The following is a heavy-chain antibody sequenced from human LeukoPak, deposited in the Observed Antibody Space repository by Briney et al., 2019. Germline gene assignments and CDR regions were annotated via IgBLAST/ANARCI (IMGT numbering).Heavy chain of an antibody. V-gene: IGHV3-11*01. Sequence: PVGSLRLSCAASGFTFSDYYINWIRQAPGKGLEWLAYIGGSGRKIDYADSVKGRFTISRDNAQNLLYLHMNSLRAEDSAIYYCARDLNVGMDVWGRGTTVTVSS. J-gene: IGHJ6*02. CDR3: ARDLNVGMDV. CDR2: IGGSGRKI. CDR1: GFTFSDYY.